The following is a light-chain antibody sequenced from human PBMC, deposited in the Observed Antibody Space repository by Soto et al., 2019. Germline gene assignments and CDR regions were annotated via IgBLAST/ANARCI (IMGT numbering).Light chain of an antibody. CDR3: QQRSNWPLT. J-gene: IGKJ4*01. CDR2: DTS. CDR1: QSVNNNY. Sequence: EIVLMQSPGTLSLSPGEGATLSCRASQSVNNNYLAWYQQRPGQAPTVLIFDTSRRATGVPDRFSGSGSGTDFTLRISRVEPDDFAVYYCQQRSNWPLTFGGGTKVEIK. V-gene: IGKV3D-20*02.